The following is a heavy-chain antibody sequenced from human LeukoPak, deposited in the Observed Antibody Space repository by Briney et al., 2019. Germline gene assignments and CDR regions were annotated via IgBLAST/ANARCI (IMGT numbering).Heavy chain of an antibody. J-gene: IGHJ4*02. CDR1: GFTFSSYD. Sequence: GGSLRLSCAASGFTFSSYDMSWIRQAPGKGLEWVSYISSSGSTIYYADSVKGRFTISRDNAKNSLYLQMNSLRAEDTAVYYCASGQWPAGFDYWGQGTLVTVSS. CDR3: ASGQWPAGFDY. CDR2: ISSSGSTI. V-gene: IGHV3-11*01. D-gene: IGHD6-19*01.